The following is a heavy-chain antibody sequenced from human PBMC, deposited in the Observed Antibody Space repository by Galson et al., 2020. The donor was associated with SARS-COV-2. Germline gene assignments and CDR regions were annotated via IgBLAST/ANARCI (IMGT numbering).Heavy chain of an antibody. CDR3: AREGDYYAGSGSGFDP. V-gene: IGHV4-39*07. J-gene: IGHJ5*02. CDR2: MYYSGST. D-gene: IGHD3-22*01. CDR1: GGSVSSENYY. Sequence: SETLSLTCTVSGGSVSSENYYWGWIRQSPGKGLEWIGSMYYSGSTYYNPSLKSRVTISVDTSKNQFSLKLSSVTAAATAVYYCAREGDYYAGSGSGFDPWGQGILVTVSS.